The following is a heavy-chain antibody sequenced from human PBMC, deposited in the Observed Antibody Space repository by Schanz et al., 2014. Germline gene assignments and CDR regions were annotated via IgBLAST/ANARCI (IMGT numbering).Heavy chain of an antibody. Sequence: EVQLVESGGGLVQPGGSLRLSCAASGFTFSSYAMTWVRQPPGKGLEWVSITYSGGSTYYADSVKGRFTISRDNSKNTLYLLMNSLRAEDTAVYYCAKDLISGWSGFDYWGQGTLVTVSS. CDR1: GFTFSSYA. V-gene: IGHV3-66*01. D-gene: IGHD6-19*01. CDR3: AKDLISGWSGFDY. CDR2: TYSGGST. J-gene: IGHJ4*02.